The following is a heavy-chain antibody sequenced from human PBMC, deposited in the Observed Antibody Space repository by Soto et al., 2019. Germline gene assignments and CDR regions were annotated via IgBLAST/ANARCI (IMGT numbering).Heavy chain of an antibody. CDR3: ARGRAGFFWMGRRDNWFDP. V-gene: IGHV4-31*03. J-gene: IGHJ5*02. D-gene: IGHD3-3*01. CDR1: GGSISSGGYY. Sequence: QVQLQESGPGLVKPSQTLSLTCTVSGGSISSGGYYWSWIRRHPGKGLEWIGYIYYSGSTYYNPSLKSRVTIAVDTSKSQFSLKLSSVTAADTAVYYCARGRAGFFWMGRRDNWFDPWGQGTLVTFSS. CDR2: IYYSGST.